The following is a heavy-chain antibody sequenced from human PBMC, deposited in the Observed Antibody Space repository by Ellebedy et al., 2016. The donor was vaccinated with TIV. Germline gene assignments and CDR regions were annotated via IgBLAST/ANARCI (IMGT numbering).Heavy chain of an antibody. Sequence: PGGSLRLSCAASGFPFSSYGLYWVRQAPGKGLEWVSFISYDGTYKYYAESLKGRFTISRDDSKTTLYLQMNSLRPDDTAVYYCAKGWEVAAFDVWGQGTVVIVSS. V-gene: IGHV3-30*18. CDR1: GFPFSSYG. CDR3: AKGWEVAAFDV. J-gene: IGHJ3*01. D-gene: IGHD1-26*01. CDR2: ISYDGTYK.